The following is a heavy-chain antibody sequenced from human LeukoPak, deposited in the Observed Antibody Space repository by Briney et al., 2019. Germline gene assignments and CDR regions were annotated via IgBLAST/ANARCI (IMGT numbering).Heavy chain of an antibody. CDR1: GYTFTSYG. Sequence: ASVKVSCKASGYTFTSYGISWVRQAPGQGLEWMGWISAYNGNTNYAQKLQGRVTMTTDTSTSTAYMELRSLRSDDTAVYYCAKAGYSSSPVGDWYFDLWGRGTLVTVSS. CDR2: ISAYNGNT. D-gene: IGHD6-6*01. V-gene: IGHV1-18*01. CDR3: AKAGYSSSPVGDWYFDL. J-gene: IGHJ2*01.